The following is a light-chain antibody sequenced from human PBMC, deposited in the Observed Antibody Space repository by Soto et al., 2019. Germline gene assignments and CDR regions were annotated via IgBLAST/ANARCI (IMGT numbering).Light chain of an antibody. CDR1: ISNIGGNS. Sequence: QCPLTQAPSVSAARGQRFTISCSGSISNIGGNSVSWYQQLPGTAPKLLIYDDDKRPSGIPDRFSGSKSGTSATLGITGFQTGDEADHYCGSWDSSLSAYVFGTGTKVTVL. J-gene: IGLJ1*01. CDR2: DDD. V-gene: IGLV1-51*01. CDR3: GSWDSSLSAYV.